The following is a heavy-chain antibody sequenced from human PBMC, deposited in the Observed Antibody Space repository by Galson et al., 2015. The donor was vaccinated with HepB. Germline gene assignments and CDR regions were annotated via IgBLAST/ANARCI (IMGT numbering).Heavy chain of an antibody. CDR2: IFAGGGST. D-gene: IGHD2-15*01. V-gene: IGHV1-46*01. J-gene: IGHJ4*02. CDR1: GYTLTNYH. Sequence: SVKVSCKAXGYTLTNYHFHWVRQAPGQGPEWMGKIFAGGGSTRFAERSQGRVTLTRDSSTSTIYMEVSSLRSDDTAVYYCARETPDTYYFDSWVQGTLVTVSS. CDR3: ARETPDTYYFDS.